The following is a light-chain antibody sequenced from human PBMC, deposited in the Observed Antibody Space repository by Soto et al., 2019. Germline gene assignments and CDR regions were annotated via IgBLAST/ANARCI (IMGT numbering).Light chain of an antibody. CDR3: QQYNNWLFT. CDR1: QSVSSN. CDR2: GAS. V-gene: IGKV3-15*01. J-gene: IGKJ3*01. Sequence: EIVMTQSPATLSVSPGERATLSCRASQSVSSNLAWYQQKPGQATRLLIYGASTRATGIPARFSGSGSGTEFTLTISSLQSEDFAVYYCQQYNNWLFTFGPGTKVDI.